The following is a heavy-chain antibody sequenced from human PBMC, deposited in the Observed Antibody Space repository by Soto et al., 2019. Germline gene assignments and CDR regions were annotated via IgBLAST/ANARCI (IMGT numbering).Heavy chain of an antibody. Sequence: VQLVESGGGLVKPGGSLRLSCAASGFTFSSYSMNWVRQAPGKGLEWVSSISSSSSYIYYADSVKGRFTISRDNAKNSLYLQMNSLRAEDTAVYYCARDHPHYYDSSGYSIFDAFDIWGQGTMVTVSS. CDR3: ARDHPHYYDSSGYSIFDAFDI. CDR2: ISSSSSYI. D-gene: IGHD3-22*01. CDR1: GFTFSSYS. V-gene: IGHV3-21*01. J-gene: IGHJ3*02.